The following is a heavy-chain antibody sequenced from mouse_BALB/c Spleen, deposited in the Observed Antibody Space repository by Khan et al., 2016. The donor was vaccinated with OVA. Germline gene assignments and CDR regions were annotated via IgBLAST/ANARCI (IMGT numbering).Heavy chain of an antibody. Sequence: QIQLVQSGPELKKPGETVKISCKASEYTFTNFGMNWVKQAPGKGLEWMGWINTYTGELTYADDFKGRFAISLETSASTAYLQISNLKNEDTATYFCARPPVVSYTLAYWGQGTSVTVSA. D-gene: IGHD2-12*01. V-gene: IGHV9-3-1*01. CDR1: EYTFTNFG. J-gene: IGHJ4*01. CDR3: ARPPVVSYTLAY. CDR2: INTYTGEL.